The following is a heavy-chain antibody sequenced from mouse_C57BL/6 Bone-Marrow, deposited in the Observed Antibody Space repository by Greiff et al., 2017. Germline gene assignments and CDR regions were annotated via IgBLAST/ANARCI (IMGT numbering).Heavy chain of an antibody. J-gene: IGHJ2*01. Sequence: EVQLQQSGAELVRPGASVKLSCTASGFNIQDDYIHWVKQRHEQGLEWIGWIDPEIGDTEYASKFQGQATITSDTSSNTDYLQLSSLTSEDSAVYYCSSLDVSYFDFWGQDTPLTVAS. CDR3: SSLDVSYFDF. CDR2: IDPEIGDT. CDR1: GFNIQDDY. V-gene: IGHV14-4*01.